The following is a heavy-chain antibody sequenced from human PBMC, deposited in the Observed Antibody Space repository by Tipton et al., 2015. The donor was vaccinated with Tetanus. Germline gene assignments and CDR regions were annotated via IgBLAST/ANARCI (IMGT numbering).Heavy chain of an antibody. CDR3: ARGPRLLLYYFDS. CDR1: GFTFSSYT. D-gene: IGHD5-12*01. Sequence: SLRLSCAASGFTFSSYTMSWVRQAPGKGLEWVAAIWNDGSYKYYADSVKGRFTVSRDNSKNTLYLEMNSLRAEDTAVYYCARGPRLLLYYFDSWGQGTLVTVSS. J-gene: IGHJ4*02. CDR2: IWNDGSYK. V-gene: IGHV3-33*08.